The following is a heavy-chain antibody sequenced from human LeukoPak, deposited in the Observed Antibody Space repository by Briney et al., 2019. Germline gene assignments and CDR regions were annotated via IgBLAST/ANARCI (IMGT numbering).Heavy chain of an antibody. D-gene: IGHD1-26*01. CDR2: ISAYSGNT. CDR3: ARDSIVGATDWFDP. Sequence: ASVKVSCKASGYTFTSYGISWVRQAPGQGLEWMGWISAYSGNTNYAQKLQGRVTMTTDTSTSTAYMELRSLRSDDTAVYYCARDSIVGATDWFDPWGQGTLVTVSS. CDR1: GYTFTSYG. J-gene: IGHJ5*02. V-gene: IGHV1-18*01.